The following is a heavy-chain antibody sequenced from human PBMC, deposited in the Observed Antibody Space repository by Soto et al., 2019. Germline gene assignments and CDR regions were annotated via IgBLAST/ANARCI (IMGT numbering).Heavy chain of an antibody. CDR3: ERPRGGYAVGNWFDP. CDR1: GGTFSSYA. J-gene: IGHJ5*02. Sequence: QVQLVQSGAEVKKPGSSVKVSCKASGGTFSSYAISWVRQAPGQGLEWMGGIIPIFGTANYAQKLQGRVTITADKSKSTAYMELSSLRSEDTAVYYCERPRGGYAVGNWFDPWGQGTLVNVSS. V-gene: IGHV1-69*06. D-gene: IGHD5-12*01. CDR2: IIPIFGTA.